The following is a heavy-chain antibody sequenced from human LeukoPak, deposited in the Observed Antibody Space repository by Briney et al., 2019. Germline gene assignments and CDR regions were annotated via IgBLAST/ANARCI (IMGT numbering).Heavy chain of an antibody. Sequence: ASETLSLTCTVSGGSISSYYWSWIRQPPGKGLEWIGYIYYSGSTNYNPSLKSRVTISVDTSKNQFSLKLSSVTAADTAVYYCARHGAADYYGSGSYPHNWFDPWGQGTLVTVSS. J-gene: IGHJ5*02. CDR2: IYYSGST. CDR1: GGSISSYY. CDR3: ARHGAADYYGSGSYPHNWFDP. D-gene: IGHD3-10*01. V-gene: IGHV4-59*08.